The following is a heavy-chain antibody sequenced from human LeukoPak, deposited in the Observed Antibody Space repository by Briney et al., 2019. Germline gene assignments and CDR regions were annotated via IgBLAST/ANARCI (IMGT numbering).Heavy chain of an antibody. V-gene: IGHV4-34*01. CDR1: GGSFSGYY. CDR3: ARLGHDYVWGSYRYTAAFDI. CDR2: INHSGST. D-gene: IGHD3-16*02. Sequence: PSETLSLTCAVYGGSFSGYYWSWIRQPPGKGLEWIGEINHSGSTNYNPSLKSRVTISVDTSKNQFSLKLSSVTAADTAVYYCARLGHDYVWGSYRYTAAFDIWGQGTMVTVSS. J-gene: IGHJ3*02.